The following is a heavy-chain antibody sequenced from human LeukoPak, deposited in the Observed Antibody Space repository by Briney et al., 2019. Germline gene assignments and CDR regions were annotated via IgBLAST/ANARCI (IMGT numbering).Heavy chain of an antibody. CDR1: GFTVSSNY. CDR2: ISGSGGST. V-gene: IGHV3-23*01. CDR3: AKDVIGAFDI. Sequence: GGSLRLSCAASGFTVSSNYMSWVRQAPGKGLEWVSAISGSGGSTYYADSVKGRFTISRDNSKNTLYLQMNSLRAEDTAVYYCAKDVIGAFDIWGQGTMVTVSS. J-gene: IGHJ3*02. D-gene: IGHD2-21*01.